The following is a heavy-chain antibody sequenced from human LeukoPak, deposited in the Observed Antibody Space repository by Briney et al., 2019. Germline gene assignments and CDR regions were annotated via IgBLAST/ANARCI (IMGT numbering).Heavy chain of an antibody. CDR2: MSGSGGMT. CDR3: AKGAMPYYDGSGYNYFDY. J-gene: IGHJ4*02. Sequence: GGSLRLSCAVSGFXFSAYAISWVRQAPGKGLEWVSPMSGSGGMTYYADSVKGRFSISRDNSKNTLHLQMNSLRAEDTAVYYCAKGAMPYYDGSGYNYFDYWGQGTPVTVSS. V-gene: IGHV3-23*01. CDR1: GFXFSAYA. D-gene: IGHD3-22*01.